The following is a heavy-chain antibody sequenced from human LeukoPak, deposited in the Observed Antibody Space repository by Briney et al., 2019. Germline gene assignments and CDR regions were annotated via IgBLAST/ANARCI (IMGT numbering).Heavy chain of an antibody. J-gene: IGHJ4*02. V-gene: IGHV3-30*03. CDR1: GFTFSSYG. D-gene: IGHD1-26*01. CDR2: ISYDGSNK. CDR3: AGANSGSRY. Sequence: GRSLRLSCAASGFTFSSYGMPWVRQAPGKGLEWVAVISYDGSNKYYADSVKGRFTISRDNSKNTLYLQMNSLRAEDTAVYYCAGANSGSRYWGQGTLATVSS.